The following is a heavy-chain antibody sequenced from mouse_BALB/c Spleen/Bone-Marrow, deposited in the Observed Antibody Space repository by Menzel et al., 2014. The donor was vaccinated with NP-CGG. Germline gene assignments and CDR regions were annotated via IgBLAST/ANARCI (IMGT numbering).Heavy chain of an antibody. CDR2: INNNGGDT. J-gene: IGHJ3*01. Sequence: VMLVESGGGLVQPGGSLKLSCAASGFTFSSYGMSWVRQTPDKRLEMIATINNNGGDTYYPDSVKGRFTISRDNARNTLYLQMSSLKSEDTAMYYCARGYDYSSWFAYWGQGTLVTVSP. CDR1: GFTFSSYG. D-gene: IGHD2-4*01. CDR3: ARGYDYSSWFAY. V-gene: IGHV5-6-3*01.